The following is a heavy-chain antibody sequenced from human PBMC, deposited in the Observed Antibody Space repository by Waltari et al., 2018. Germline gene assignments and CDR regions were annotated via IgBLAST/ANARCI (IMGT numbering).Heavy chain of an antibody. Sequence: EVQPVESGGGLVKPGGSLRLSCAASGFTFSSYSMNWVRQAPGKGLEWVSSISSSSSYIYYADSVKGRFTISRDNAKNSLYLQMNSLRAEDTAVYYCARGARYSSSSPFDYWGQGTLVTVSS. CDR2: ISSSSSYI. CDR3: ARGARYSSSSPFDY. J-gene: IGHJ4*02. D-gene: IGHD6-6*01. CDR1: GFTFSSYS. V-gene: IGHV3-21*01.